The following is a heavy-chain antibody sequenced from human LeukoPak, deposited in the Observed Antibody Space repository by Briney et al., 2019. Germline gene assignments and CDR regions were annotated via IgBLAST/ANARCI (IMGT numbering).Heavy chain of an antibody. CDR1: GFTFSSYS. Sequence: PGGSLRLSCAASGFTFSSYSMNWVRQAPGKGLEWVSAISGSGGSTYYADSVKGRFTISRDNSKNTLYLQMNSLRAEDTAAYYCAKVQPHPGESEDYWGQGTLVTVSS. D-gene: IGHD3-10*01. CDR3: AKVQPHPGESEDY. CDR2: ISGSGGST. V-gene: IGHV3-23*01. J-gene: IGHJ4*02.